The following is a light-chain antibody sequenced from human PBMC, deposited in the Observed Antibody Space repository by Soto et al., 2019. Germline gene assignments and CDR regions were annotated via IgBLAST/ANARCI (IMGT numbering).Light chain of an antibody. CDR2: EVT. CDR3: CSYAASITVL. J-gene: IGLJ2*01. V-gene: IGLV2-23*02. CDR1: SSDIGSFNL. Sequence: QSALTQPASVSGSPGQSITISCTGTSSDIGSFNLVSWYQQYPGKAPKLLISEVTKRPSGVSNRFSGSKSANTASLTISGLLAEDEADYCCCSYAASITVLFGGGTKLTVL.